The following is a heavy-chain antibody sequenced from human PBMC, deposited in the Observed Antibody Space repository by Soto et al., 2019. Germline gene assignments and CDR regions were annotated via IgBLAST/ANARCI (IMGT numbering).Heavy chain of an antibody. CDR1: GYSFTSYD. CDR3: ARGRRSGGSCYFY. CDR2: MNPNSGNT. D-gene: IGHD2-15*01. Sequence: QVQLVQSGAEVKKPGASVIVSCKASGYSFTSYDINWVRQATGQGLEWMGWMNPNSGNTDYAQKFQGRVTMTTNTSISTAYMELSSLRSEDTAVYYCARGRRSGGSCYFYWGQGTLGTVSS. V-gene: IGHV1-8*01. J-gene: IGHJ4*02.